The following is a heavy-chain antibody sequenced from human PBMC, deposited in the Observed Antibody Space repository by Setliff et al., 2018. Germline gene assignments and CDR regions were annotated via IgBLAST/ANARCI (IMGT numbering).Heavy chain of an antibody. Sequence: SGPSGEPTQTLTLTCTFSGFSLSTSGVGVGWIRQPPGKALECLALIYWDDDKRYSPSLKSRLTITKDTSKNQVVLTMTNMDPVDTATYYCALRPSSGWPLDYWGQGTLVTVSS. CDR2: IYWDDDK. CDR3: ALRPSSGWPLDY. CDR1: GFSLSTSGVG. J-gene: IGHJ4*02. V-gene: IGHV2-5*02. D-gene: IGHD6-19*01.